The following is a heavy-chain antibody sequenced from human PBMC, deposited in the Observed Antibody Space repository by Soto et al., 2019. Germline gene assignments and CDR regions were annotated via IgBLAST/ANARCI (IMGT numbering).Heavy chain of an antibody. J-gene: IGHJ6*02. CDR2: ISYDGSIR. CDR3: AKDRRDYDFWSGYYYYGLDV. V-gene: IGHV3-30*18. D-gene: IGHD3-3*01. CDR1: GVSLSGYG. Sequence: QVQLVESGGGVVQPGTSLSLSCIASGVSLSGYGMHWVRQAPGRGLEWVAVISYDGSIRYYVDSVKGRFTITRDNRKNRLHLQMNSLRAEDTAVYYCAKDRRDYDFWSGYYYYGLDVWGHGTTVTVSS.